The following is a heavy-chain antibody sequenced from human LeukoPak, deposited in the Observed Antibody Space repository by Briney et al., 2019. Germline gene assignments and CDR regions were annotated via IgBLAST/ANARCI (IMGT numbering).Heavy chain of an antibody. V-gene: IGHV1-46*01. J-gene: IGHJ4*02. CDR3: ARDQEGFDY. CDR1: GYTFTSNY. Sequence: ASVKVSCKASGYTFTSNYIHWVRQAPGQGLEWMGMIYPRDGSTSYAQKFQGRVTVTRDTSTSTAHMELSGLRSEDTAVYYCARDQEGFDYWGQGTLVTVSS. CDR2: IYPRDGST.